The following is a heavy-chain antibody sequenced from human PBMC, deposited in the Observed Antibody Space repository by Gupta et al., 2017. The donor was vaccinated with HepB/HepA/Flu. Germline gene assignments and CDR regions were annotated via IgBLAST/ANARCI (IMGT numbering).Heavy chain of an antibody. CDR3: ARSRPLGAFDI. V-gene: IGHV3-7*01. Sequence: EVQLVESGGGLVQPGGSLRLSWAASGLPFSSYWMSWVRQAPGKGLEWVGNIKQNGSEKYYVDTVKGRFTISRDNAKNSLYLQMNSLRAEDTAVYYCARSRPLGAFDIWGQGTMVTGSS. D-gene: IGHD3-10*01. CDR2: IKQNGSEK. CDR1: GLPFSSYW. J-gene: IGHJ3*02.